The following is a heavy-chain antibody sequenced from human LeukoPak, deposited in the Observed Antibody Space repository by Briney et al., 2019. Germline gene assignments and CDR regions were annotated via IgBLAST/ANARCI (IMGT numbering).Heavy chain of an antibody. D-gene: IGHD3-16*01. CDR1: GFSLSTYS. J-gene: IGHJ6*03. Sequence: GGSLRLSCAASGFSLSTYSLNWVRQTPGKGLEWLSYISVSGIMHYADSVKGRFTISRDNGRNSLSLQMNRLRAGDTGVYFCATAPHGASDYIDVWGRGTTVSVSS. CDR2: ISVSGIM. V-gene: IGHV3-48*01. CDR3: ATAPHGASDYIDV.